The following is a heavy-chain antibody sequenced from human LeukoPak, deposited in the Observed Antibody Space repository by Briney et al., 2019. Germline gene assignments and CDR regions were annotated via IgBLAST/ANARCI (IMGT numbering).Heavy chain of an antibody. Sequence: GGSLRPSCAASGFTFSSYEMNWVRQAPGKGLEWVSYISSSSSTIYYADSVKGRFTISRDNAKNSLYLQMNSLRAEDTAVYYCAREGYSYGHYFDYWGQGTLVTVSS. J-gene: IGHJ4*02. CDR3: AREGYSYGHYFDY. CDR2: ISSSSSTI. CDR1: GFTFSSYE. V-gene: IGHV3-48*01. D-gene: IGHD5-18*01.